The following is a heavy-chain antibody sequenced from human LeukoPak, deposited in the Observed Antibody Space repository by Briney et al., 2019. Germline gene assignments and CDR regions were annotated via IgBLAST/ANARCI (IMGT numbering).Heavy chain of an antibody. Sequence: SETLSLTCTVSGGSISSYYWSWIRQPPGKGLEWIGYIYYSGSTNYNPSLKSRVTISVDTPKNQFSLKLSSVTAADTAVYYCARDNGSGSYYGSLDYWGQGTLVTVSS. CDR2: IYYSGST. CDR3: ARDNGSGSYYGSLDY. D-gene: IGHD3-10*01. V-gene: IGHV4-59*01. CDR1: GGSISSYY. J-gene: IGHJ4*02.